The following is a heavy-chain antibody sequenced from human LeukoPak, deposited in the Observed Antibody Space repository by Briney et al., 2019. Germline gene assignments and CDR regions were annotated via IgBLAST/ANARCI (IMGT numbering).Heavy chain of an antibody. Sequence: SVKVSCKASGGTFSSYAISWVRQAPGQGLEWMGRIIPILGIANYAQKFQGRVTITADKSTSTAYMELSSLRSEDTAVYYCARPLGYCSSTSCQRAFDIWAKGQWSPSLQ. D-gene: IGHD2-2*01. CDR3: ARPLGYCSSTSCQRAFDI. J-gene: IGHJ3*02. CDR2: IIPILGIA. CDR1: GGTFSSYA. V-gene: IGHV1-69*04.